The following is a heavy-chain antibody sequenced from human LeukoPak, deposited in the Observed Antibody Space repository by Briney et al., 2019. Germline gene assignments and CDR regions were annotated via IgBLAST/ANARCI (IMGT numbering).Heavy chain of an antibody. CDR2: ISYDGSNK. J-gene: IGHJ3*02. CDR1: GFTFSSYG. D-gene: IGHD5-24*01. CDR3: AKDLGVATIGESAFDI. V-gene: IGHV3-30*18. Sequence: PGRSLRLSCAASGFTFSSYGMHWVRQAPGKGLEWVAVISYDGSNKYYADSVKGRFTISRDNSKNTLYLQMNSLRAEDTAVYYCAKDLGVATIGESAFDIWGQGTMVTVSS.